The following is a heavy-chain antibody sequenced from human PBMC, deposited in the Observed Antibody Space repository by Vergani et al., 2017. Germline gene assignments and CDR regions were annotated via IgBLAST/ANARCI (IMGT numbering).Heavy chain of an antibody. J-gene: IGHJ5*02. V-gene: IGHV1-46*03. CDR2: INPSGGST. CDR3: ARAKHHYGDYPNWFDP. Sequence: QVQLVQSGAEVKKPGASVKVSCKASGYTFTSYYMHWVRQAPGQGLEWMGIINPSGGSTSYAQKFQGRVTMNRDTSTSTVYMELSSLRSEDTAVYYCARAKHHYGDYPNWFDPWGQGTLVTVSS. CDR1: GYTFTSYY. D-gene: IGHD4-17*01.